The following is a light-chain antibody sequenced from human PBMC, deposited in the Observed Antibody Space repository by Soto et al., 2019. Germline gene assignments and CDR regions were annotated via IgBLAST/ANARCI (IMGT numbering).Light chain of an antibody. V-gene: IGLV1-51*01. CDR2: DDD. CDR1: SANIGNNY. Sequence: QSVLTQPPSVSAAPGQKVTISCSGSSANIGNNYVSWYQQLPGTAPKLLIYDDDKRPSGIPDRFSGSKSGTSATLGITGFQTGDEADYYCGSWDSSLSAYVXGTGTKVTVL. J-gene: IGLJ1*01. CDR3: GSWDSSLSAYV.